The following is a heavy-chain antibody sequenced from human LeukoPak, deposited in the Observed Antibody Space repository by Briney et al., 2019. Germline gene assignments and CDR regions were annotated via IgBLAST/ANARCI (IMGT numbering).Heavy chain of an antibody. D-gene: IGHD2-8*01. V-gene: IGHV4-38-2*02. Sequence: SETLSLTCTVSGYSISSGYYWGWIRQPPGKGLEGIGSIYHSGSTYYNPALKSRVTISVDTSKNQFSLKLSSVTAADMAVYYCARQTSQYCTNGVCYSRNHRLDYWGQGTLVTVSS. CDR1: GYSISSGYY. J-gene: IGHJ4*02. CDR3: ARQTSQYCTNGVCYSRNHRLDY. CDR2: IYHSGST.